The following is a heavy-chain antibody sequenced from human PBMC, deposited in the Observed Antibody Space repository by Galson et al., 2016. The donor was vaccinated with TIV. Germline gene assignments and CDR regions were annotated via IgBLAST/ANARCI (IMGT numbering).Heavy chain of an antibody. CDR3: ARDFSGYSGWYFGL. D-gene: IGHD5-12*01. J-gene: IGHJ2*01. CDR2: IYTGGRS. CDR1: GNSISSLY. Sequence: ETLSLTCTVSGNSISSLYWSWIRQPAGKGLEWIGRIYTGGRSNYNPSLKSRVTMSLDTSKNQFSLKLTSATAADTAVYYCARDFSGYSGWYFGLWGRGTLVTVSS. V-gene: IGHV4-4*07.